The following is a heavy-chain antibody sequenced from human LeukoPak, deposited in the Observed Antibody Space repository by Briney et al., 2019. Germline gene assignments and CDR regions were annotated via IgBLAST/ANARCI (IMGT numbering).Heavy chain of an antibody. CDR1: GFTFSSYW. CDR3: ARDGAAAGTDYFDY. J-gene: IGHJ4*02. CDR2: INKDGSST. Sequence: GGSLRLXCAASGFTFSSYWMHWVRQAPGKGLVWVSRINKDGSSTSYADSVKGRFTISRDNTKNTLFLQMNSLRAEDTAVYYCARDGAAAGTDYFDYWGQGTLVTVSS. V-gene: IGHV3-74*01. D-gene: IGHD6-13*01.